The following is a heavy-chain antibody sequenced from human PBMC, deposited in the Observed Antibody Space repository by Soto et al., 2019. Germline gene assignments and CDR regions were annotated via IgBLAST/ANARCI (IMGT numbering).Heavy chain of an antibody. Sequence: GGSLRLSCAASGFTFSSYAMSWVRQAPGKXLEWVSAISGGGGSTYYADSVKGRVTISRDNSKNTLYLQMNSLRAEDTAVYYCAKVSLGATTITDYYYYGLDVWGQGTTVTVSS. CDR1: GFTFSSYA. D-gene: IGHD1-26*01. CDR3: AKVSLGATTITDYYYYGLDV. V-gene: IGHV3-23*01. CDR2: ISGGGGST. J-gene: IGHJ6*02.